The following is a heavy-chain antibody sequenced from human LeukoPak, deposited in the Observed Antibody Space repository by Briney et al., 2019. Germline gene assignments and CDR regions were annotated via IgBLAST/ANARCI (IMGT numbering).Heavy chain of an antibody. V-gene: IGHV1-69*05. CDR1: GGTFSSYA. Sequence: SVKVSCKASGGTFSSYAISWVRQAPGQGLEWMGGIIPIFGTANYAQKFQGRVTITTDESTSTAYMELSSLRSEDTAVYYCARGGDFGVPAPLGIDAFDFWGQGTMVTVSS. J-gene: IGHJ3*01. CDR2: IIPIFGTA. D-gene: IGHD2-2*01. CDR3: ARGGDFGVPAPLGIDAFDF.